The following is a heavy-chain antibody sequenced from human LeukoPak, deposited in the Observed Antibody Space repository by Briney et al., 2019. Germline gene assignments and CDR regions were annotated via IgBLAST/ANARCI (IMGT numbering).Heavy chain of an antibody. CDR3: ATHSGSRSFDY. Sequence: PGGSLRLSCAASGFTFSSYAMSWVRQAPGKGLEWVSAISGSGDITYYTNSVKGRFTISRDNSKNTLCLQMNSLRAEDTAVYYCATHSGSRSFDYWGQGTLVTVSS. CDR2: ISGSGDIT. V-gene: IGHV3-23*01. J-gene: IGHJ4*02. CDR1: GFTFSSYA. D-gene: IGHD3-10*01.